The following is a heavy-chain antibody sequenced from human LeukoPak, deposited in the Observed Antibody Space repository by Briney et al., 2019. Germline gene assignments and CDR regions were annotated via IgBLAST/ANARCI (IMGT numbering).Heavy chain of an antibody. CDR1: GGSISSGSYY. CDR2: FYTSGST. D-gene: IGHD6-13*01. J-gene: IGHJ4*02. V-gene: IGHV4-61*02. Sequence: PSQTLSLTCSVSGGSISSGSYYWSWIRQPAGKGLEWIGRFYTSGSTNYNPSLKSRVTISVDTSKNQFSLKLNSVAAADTAVYYCAREYSSSWYYYFDYWGQGTLVTVSS. CDR3: AREYSSSWYYYFDY.